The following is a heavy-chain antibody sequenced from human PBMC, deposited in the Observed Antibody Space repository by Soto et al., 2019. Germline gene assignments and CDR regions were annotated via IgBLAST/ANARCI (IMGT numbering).Heavy chain of an antibody. CDR2: IKSKTDGGTT. CDR3: TTVISDLLYYTTKKSDKTPVRDYYYGMDV. D-gene: IGHD3-10*02. V-gene: IGHV3-15*07. Sequence: GGSLRLSCAASGFTFSNAWMNWVRQAPGKGLEWVGRIKSKTDGGTTDYAAPVKGRFTISRDDSKNTLYLQMNSLKTEDTAVYYCTTVISDLLYYTTKKSDKTPVRDYYYGMDVWGQGTTVTVSS. J-gene: IGHJ6*02. CDR1: GFTFSNAW.